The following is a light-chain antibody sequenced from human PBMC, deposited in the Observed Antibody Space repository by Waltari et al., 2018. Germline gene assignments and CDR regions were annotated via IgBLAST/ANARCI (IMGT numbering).Light chain of an antibody. V-gene: IGLV2-14*01. CDR2: DVS. CDR1: RNDIRLYAY. CDR3: SSYSRSSTLVV. Sequence: QSALTQPASVSGSPGQSITISCTGTRNDIRLYAYVSSYQQYPGKAPKLIIYDVSNRPSGVSNRFSGSKSGNTASLTISGLQAEDEADYYCSSYSRSSTLVVFGGGAKLTV. J-gene: IGLJ3*02.